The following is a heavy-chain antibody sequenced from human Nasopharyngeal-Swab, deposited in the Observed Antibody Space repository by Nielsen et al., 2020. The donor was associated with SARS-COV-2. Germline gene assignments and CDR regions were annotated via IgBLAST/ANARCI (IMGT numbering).Heavy chain of an antibody. CDR1: GFTFSNYS. CDR3: ARMIEAFDI. J-gene: IGHJ3*02. D-gene: IGHD3-16*01. Sequence: GGSLRLSCAASGFTFSNYSMSWIRQAPGEGLEWVSYISSSGSTIYYADSVKGRFTISRDNDKNSLYLQMHSLRAEDTAVYYCARMIEAFDIWGQGTMVTVSS. CDR2: ISSSGSTI. V-gene: IGHV3-11*04.